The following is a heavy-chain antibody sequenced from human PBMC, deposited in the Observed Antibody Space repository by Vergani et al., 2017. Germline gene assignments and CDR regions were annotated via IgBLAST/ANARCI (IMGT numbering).Heavy chain of an antibody. V-gene: IGHV3-66*03. J-gene: IGHJ6*02. Sequence: VQLQESGPGLLKPSETLSLTCTVSGCSISSGYYWGWIRQPPGKGLEWVSVIYSGGSTYYADSVKGRFTISRDNSKNTLYLQMNSLRAEDTAVYYCARDSSLIRYGSGRNYYYGMDVWGQGTTVTVSS. D-gene: IGHD3-10*01. CDR1: GCSISSGYY. CDR2: IYSGGST. CDR3: ARDSSLIRYGSGRNYYYGMDV.